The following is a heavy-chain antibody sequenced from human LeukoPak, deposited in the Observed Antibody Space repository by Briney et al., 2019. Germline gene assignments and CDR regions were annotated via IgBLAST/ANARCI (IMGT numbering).Heavy chain of an antibody. J-gene: IGHJ4*02. CDR2: FYSGGST. CDR1: GFTVNSNY. V-gene: IGHV3-66*02. D-gene: IGHD1-14*01. CDR3: ARQRDRYYFDY. Sequence: PGGSLRLSCAASGFTVNSNYTSWVRQAPGKGLEWVSVFYSGGSTYYADSVKGRFTISRDNSKNTLYLQMNSLRAEDTAVYYCARQRDRYYFDYWGQGTLVTVSS.